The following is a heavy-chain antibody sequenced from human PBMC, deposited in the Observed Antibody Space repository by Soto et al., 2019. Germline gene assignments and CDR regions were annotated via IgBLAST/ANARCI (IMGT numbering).Heavy chain of an antibody. CDR1: GFTFRSYA. CDR3: AKDRESSTAPRGGCDY. D-gene: IGHD6-6*01. J-gene: IGHJ4*02. CDR2: ISGSSGST. V-gene: IGHV3-23*01. Sequence: EVQLLESGGGLVQPGGSLRLSCAASGFTFRSYAMSWVRQAPGKGLEWVSGISGSSGSTYYADSVKGRFTISRDNSKNTLFLQMNSLRAEGTAMYYCAKDRESSTAPRGGCDYWGQGTLVTVSS.